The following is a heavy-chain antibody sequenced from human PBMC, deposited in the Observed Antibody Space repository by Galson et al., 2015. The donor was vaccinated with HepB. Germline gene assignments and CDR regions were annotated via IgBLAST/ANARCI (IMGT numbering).Heavy chain of an antibody. V-gene: IGHV3-48*02. CDR2: ISSTGTTM. Sequence: LRLSCAASGFTFSSYTMNWVRQAPGKGLESVSYISSTGTTMYSADSAKGRFTISRDNAQNSLYLQMNSLRDEDTAVYYCARVYFGSGSSSAYWYFDLWGRGALVTVSS. CDR3: ARVYFGSGSSSAYWYFDL. CDR1: GFTFSSYT. D-gene: IGHD3-10*01. J-gene: IGHJ2*01.